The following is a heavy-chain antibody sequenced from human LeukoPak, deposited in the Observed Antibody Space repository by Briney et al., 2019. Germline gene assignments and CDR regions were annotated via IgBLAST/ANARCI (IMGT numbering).Heavy chain of an antibody. D-gene: IGHD6-13*01. CDR2: FYHSGST. V-gene: IGHV4-4*02. Sequence: PSETLSLTCAVHGGSISSSNWWSGVRQPPGKGLEWIGEFYHSGSTNYNPSPKSRVTISVDTSKNQFSLKLRSVTAADTAVYYCARRGSSWFSPLRNWFDPWGQGTLVTVSS. J-gene: IGHJ5*02. CDR3: ARRGSSWFSPLRNWFDP. CDR1: GGSISSSNW.